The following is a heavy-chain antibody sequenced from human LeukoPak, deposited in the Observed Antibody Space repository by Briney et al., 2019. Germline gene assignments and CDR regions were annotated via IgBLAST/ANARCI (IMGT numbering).Heavy chain of an antibody. Sequence: ASVKVSCKAYGYTFTSYYMHWVRQAPGQGLEWMGIINPSGGSTSYAQKFQGRVTMTRDTSTSTVYMELSSLRSEDTAVYYCARDFGGYYGSGSYSIFDYWGQGTLVTVSS. CDR1: GYTFTSYY. J-gene: IGHJ4*02. D-gene: IGHD3-10*01. V-gene: IGHV1-46*01. CDR3: ARDFGGYYGSGSYSIFDY. CDR2: INPSGGST.